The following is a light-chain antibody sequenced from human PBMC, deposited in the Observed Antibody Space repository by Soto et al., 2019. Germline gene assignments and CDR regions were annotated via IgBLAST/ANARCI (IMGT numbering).Light chain of an antibody. J-gene: IGKJ2*01. CDR2: GAS. CDR1: QSVSST. Sequence: EIVMTQSPATLSVSPGERATLSCRASQSVSSTLAWYQQKPGQAPRLLIYGASTRATGIPARFSGSGSGTEFTLTISSLQSEDFAVYYCQQYNNWPYTFGLGTTLEIK. V-gene: IGKV3-15*01. CDR3: QQYNNWPYT.